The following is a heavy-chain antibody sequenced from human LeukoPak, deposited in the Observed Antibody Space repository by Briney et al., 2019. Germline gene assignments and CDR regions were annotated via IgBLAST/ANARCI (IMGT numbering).Heavy chain of an antibody. V-gene: IGHV3-30*18. CDR3: AKSGGREGYSYVDY. J-gene: IGHJ4*02. Sequence: GGSLRLSCAASGFTFSSYGMHWVRQAPGKGLEWVAVISYDGSNKYYADSVKGRFTISRDNSKNTLYLQMNSLRAEDTAVYYCAKSGGREGYSYVDYWGQGTLVTVSS. CDR2: ISYDGSNK. CDR1: GFTFSSYG. D-gene: IGHD5-18*01.